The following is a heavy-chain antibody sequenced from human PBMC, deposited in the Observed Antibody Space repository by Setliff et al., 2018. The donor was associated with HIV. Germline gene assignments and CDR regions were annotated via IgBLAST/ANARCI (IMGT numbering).Heavy chain of an antibody. Sequence: SETLSLTCAVYGGSFSGYHWNWIRQFPGKGLEWIGEINHTGNTQDNPSLKSRVTMSEETSKNQFSLKLKSVTAADTAIYFCARDKGGLVGPAEFDYWGPGTLVTVSS. CDR3: ARDKGGLVGPAEFDY. CDR1: GGSFSGYH. CDR2: INHTGNT. V-gene: IGHV4-34*01. J-gene: IGHJ4*02. D-gene: IGHD1-26*01.